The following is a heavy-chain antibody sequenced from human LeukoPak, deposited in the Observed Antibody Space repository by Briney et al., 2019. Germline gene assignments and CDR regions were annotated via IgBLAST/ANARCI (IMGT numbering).Heavy chain of an antibody. J-gene: IGHJ4*02. CDR3: ASSYYDILTGYPYFDY. CDR1: GGSFSGYY. D-gene: IGHD3-9*01. Sequence: SETLSLTCAVYGGSFSGYYWSWIRQTPGKGLEWIGEINHSGSINYNPSLKSRATISVDTSKNQFSLKLSSVTAADTAVYYCASSYYDILTGYPYFDYWGQGTLVTVSS. V-gene: IGHV4-34*01. CDR2: INHSGSI.